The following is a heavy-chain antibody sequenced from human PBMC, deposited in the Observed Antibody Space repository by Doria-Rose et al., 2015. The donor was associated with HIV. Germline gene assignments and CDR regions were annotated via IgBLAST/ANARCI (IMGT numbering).Heavy chain of an antibody. CDR3: ARIKSSRWYHKYYFDF. Sequence: QITLKVSGPVLVKPTETLTLTCTVSGVSLSSPGMGVSWIRQPPGKALEWLANIFSDDERSYVTYLKSRLTISRGTSKSQVVLTMTDMDPVDTATYYCARIKSSRWYHKYYFDFWGQGTLVIVSA. CDR2: IFSDDER. D-gene: IGHD6-13*01. CDR1: GVSLSSPGMG. V-gene: IGHV2-26*01. J-gene: IGHJ4*02.